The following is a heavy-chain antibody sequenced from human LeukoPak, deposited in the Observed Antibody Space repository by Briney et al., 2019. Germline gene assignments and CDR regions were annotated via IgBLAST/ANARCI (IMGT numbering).Heavy chain of an antibody. CDR3: ARHLEPGDPSPGQNAFDI. D-gene: IGHD1-1*01. J-gene: IGHJ3*02. Sequence: GESLKISCKASGYSFTTDWIAWVRQMPGKGLEWMGIIYPGDSDTRYSPSFQGQVTISADKSISTAYLQWSSLKASDTAMYYCARHLEPGDPSPGQNAFDIWGQGTMVTVSS. CDR2: IYPGDSDT. V-gene: IGHV5-51*01. CDR1: GYSFTTDW.